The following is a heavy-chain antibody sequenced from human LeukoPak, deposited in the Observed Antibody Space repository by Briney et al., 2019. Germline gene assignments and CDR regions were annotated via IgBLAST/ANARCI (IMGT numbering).Heavy chain of an antibody. Sequence: GGALRLSFAASWFTFHSFLVHWGRPAPGEGGGLVFRINNDGSSTNYVDSVKGRFTISRDNAKNTLDLQMNSLRAEDTAIYYCARDPGSLVGRVYNPRPFDYWGQGTLVTVSS. J-gene: IGHJ4*02. D-gene: IGHD5-24*01. CDR1: WFTFHSFL. V-gene: IGHV3-74*01. CDR2: INNDGSST. CDR3: ARDPGSLVGRVYNPRPFDY.